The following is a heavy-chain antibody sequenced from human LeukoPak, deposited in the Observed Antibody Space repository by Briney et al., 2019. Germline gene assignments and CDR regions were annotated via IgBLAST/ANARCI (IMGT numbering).Heavy chain of an antibody. V-gene: IGHV1-2*02. CDR2: INPNSGGT. CDR1: GYTFTGYY. CDR3: AREGRHYYDSSGLDAFDI. Sequence: HWASVKVSCKASGYTFTGYYMHWVRQAPGQGLEWMGWINPNSGGTNYAQKFQGRVTMTRDTSISTAYMELSRLRSDDTAVYYCAREGRHYYDSSGLDAFDIWGQGTMVTVSS. J-gene: IGHJ3*02. D-gene: IGHD3-22*01.